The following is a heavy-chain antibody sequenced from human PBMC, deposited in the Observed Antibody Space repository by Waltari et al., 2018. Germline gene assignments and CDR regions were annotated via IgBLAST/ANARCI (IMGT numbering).Heavy chain of an antibody. Sequence: QVQLVQSGAEVKKPGSSVKVSCKASGGTFSSYAISWVRQAPGQGLEWMGGIIPNFGKANYGQKVPGRVTITADESTSTAYMELSSLRSEDTAVYYCARVGDTATYFDYWGQGTLVTVSS. D-gene: IGHD5-18*01. CDR2: IIPNFGKA. V-gene: IGHV1-69*01. CDR3: ARVGDTATYFDY. J-gene: IGHJ4*02. CDR1: GGTFSSYA.